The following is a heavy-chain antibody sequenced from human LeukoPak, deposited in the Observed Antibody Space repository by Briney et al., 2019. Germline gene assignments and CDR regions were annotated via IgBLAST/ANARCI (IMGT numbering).Heavy chain of an antibody. CDR2: FDPEDGET. CDR3: ATARYCSGGSCQGYPYYYYYYGMDV. Sequence: ASVKVSCKVSGYTLIELSMHWVRQDPGKGLEWMGGFDPEDGETIYDQKFQGRVTMTEDTSTDTAYMELSSLRSEDTAVYYCATARYCSGGSCQGYPYYYYYYGMDVWGQGTTVTVSS. CDR1: GYTLIELS. D-gene: IGHD2-15*01. V-gene: IGHV1-24*01. J-gene: IGHJ6*02.